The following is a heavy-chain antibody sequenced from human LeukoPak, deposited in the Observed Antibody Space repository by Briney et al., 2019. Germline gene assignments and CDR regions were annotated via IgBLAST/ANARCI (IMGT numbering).Heavy chain of an antibody. J-gene: IGHJ3*02. CDR1: SGSISSSRYY. CDR2: IYHSGST. V-gene: IGHV4-39*07. CDR3: ASSADGDYRVGPPTDAFDI. Sequence: SETLSLTCTVSSGSISSSRYYWGWIRQPPGKGLEWIGSIYHSGSTYYNPSLKSRVTISVDTSKNQFSLKLSSVTAADTAVYYCASSADGDYRVGPPTDAFDIWGQGTMVTVSS. D-gene: IGHD4-17*01.